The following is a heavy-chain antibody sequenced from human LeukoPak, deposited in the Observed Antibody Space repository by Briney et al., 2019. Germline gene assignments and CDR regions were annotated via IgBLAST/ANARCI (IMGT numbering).Heavy chain of an antibody. Sequence: SETLSLTCTVSGGSINTYYWSWIRQPAGKGLEWIGRISVSGSTRYNPSLKSRVTMSVDTSKNQFSLKLSSVTAADTAVYYCARGDTVAARPGRFDYWGQGTLVTVSS. CDR2: ISVSGST. CDR3: ARGDTVAARPGRFDY. CDR1: GGSINTYY. D-gene: IGHD6-6*01. V-gene: IGHV4-4*07. J-gene: IGHJ4*02.